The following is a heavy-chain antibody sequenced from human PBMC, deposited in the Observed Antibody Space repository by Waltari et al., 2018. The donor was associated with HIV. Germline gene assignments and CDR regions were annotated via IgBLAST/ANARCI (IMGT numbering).Heavy chain of an antibody. CDR2: IYSGGST. CDR1: EFTVSSDD. D-gene: IGHD5-12*01. Sequence: EVQLVETGGGLIQPGGSLRLSCAASEFTVSSDDMSWVRQAPGKGLEWVSVIYSGGSTYYADSVKGRFTISRDNSKNTLYLQMNSLRAEDTAIYYCARGSEYSGYADAFDIWGQGTMVTVSS. J-gene: IGHJ3*02. CDR3: ARGSEYSGYADAFDI. V-gene: IGHV3-53*02.